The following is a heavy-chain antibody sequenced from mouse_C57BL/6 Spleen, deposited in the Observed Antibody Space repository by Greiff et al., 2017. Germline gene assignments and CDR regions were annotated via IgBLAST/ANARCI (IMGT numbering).Heavy chain of an antibody. CDR3: AREEITPYYFDY. V-gene: IGHV1-82*01. CDR1: GYAFSSSW. J-gene: IGHJ2*01. D-gene: IGHD1-1*01. CDR2: IYPGDGDT. Sequence: QVQLKESGPELVKPGASVKISCKASGYAFSSSWMNWVKQRPGKGLEWIGRIYPGDGDTNYNGKFKGKATLTADKSSSTAYMQLSSLTSEDSAVYFCAREEITPYYFDYWGQGTTLTVSS.